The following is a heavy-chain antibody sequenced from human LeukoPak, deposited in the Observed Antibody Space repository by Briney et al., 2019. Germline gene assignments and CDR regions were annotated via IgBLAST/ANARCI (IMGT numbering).Heavy chain of an antibody. V-gene: IGHV1-3*01. CDR1: GYTFTSYA. CDR2: INAGNGNT. J-gene: IGHJ5*02. D-gene: IGHD6-19*01. CDR3: ARDSSSGWYWFDP. Sequence: GASVKVSCKASGYTFTSYAMHWVRQAPGQRLEWMGWINAGNGNTKYSQKFQGRVTITRDTSASTAYMELSRLRSEDTAVYYCARDSSSGWYWFDPWGQGTLVTVSS.